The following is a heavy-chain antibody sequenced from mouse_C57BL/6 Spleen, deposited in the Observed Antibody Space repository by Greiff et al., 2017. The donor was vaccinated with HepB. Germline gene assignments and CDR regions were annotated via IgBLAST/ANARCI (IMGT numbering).Heavy chain of an antibody. CDR1: GYTFTDYE. CDR3: TRKYYYGNCY. Sequence: QVQLQQSGAELVRPGASVTLSCKASGYTFTDYEMHWVKQTPVHGLEWIGAIDPETGGTAYNQKFKGKAILTADKSSSTAYMELRSLTSEDSAVYYCTRKYYYGNCYWGQGTTLTVSS. V-gene: IGHV1-15*01. CDR2: IDPETGGT. D-gene: IGHD1-1*01. J-gene: IGHJ2*01.